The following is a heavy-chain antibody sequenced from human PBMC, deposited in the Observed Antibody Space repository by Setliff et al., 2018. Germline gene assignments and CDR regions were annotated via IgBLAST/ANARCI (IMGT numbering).Heavy chain of an antibody. V-gene: IGHV7-4-1*02. Sequence: ASVKVSCKASGYTFTSYAMNWVRQAPGQGLEWMGWINTNTGNPTYAQGFTGRFVFSLDTSVSTAYLQISSLKAEDTAVYYCARELTHYYGSGSSLDAFDIWGQGTMVTVSS. CDR2: INTNTGNP. CDR3: ARELTHYYGSGSSLDAFDI. CDR1: GYTFTSYA. D-gene: IGHD3-10*01. J-gene: IGHJ3*02.